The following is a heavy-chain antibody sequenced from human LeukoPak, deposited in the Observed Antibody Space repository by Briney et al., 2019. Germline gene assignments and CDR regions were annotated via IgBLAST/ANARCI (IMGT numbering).Heavy chain of an antibody. V-gene: IGHV4-34*01. Sequence: KASETLSLTCAVYGGSFSGYYWSWIRQPPGKGLEWIGEINHSGSTNYNPSLKSRVTISVDTSKNQFSLKLSSVTAADTAVYYCARIPTYYYDSSGYYYGAFDIWGQGTMVTVSS. J-gene: IGHJ3*02. D-gene: IGHD3-22*01. CDR3: ARIPTYYYDSSGYYYGAFDI. CDR2: INHSGST. CDR1: GGSFSGYY.